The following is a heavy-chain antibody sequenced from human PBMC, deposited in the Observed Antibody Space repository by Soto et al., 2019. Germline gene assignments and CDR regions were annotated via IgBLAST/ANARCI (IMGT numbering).Heavy chain of an antibody. V-gene: IGHV5-51*01. CDR3: GRGGGGRVKTFLVFTYTWSAP. J-gene: IGHJ5*02. CDR1: GYSFTSYW. CDR2: IYPGDSDT. Sequence: GESLKISCKGSGYSFTSYWIGWVRQMPGKGLEWMGIIYPGDSDTRYSPSFQGQVTISADKSISTAYLQWSSLKASDTAVYYSGRGGGGRVKTFLVFTYTWSAPWGKGTLVPVS. D-gene: IGHD2-8*01.